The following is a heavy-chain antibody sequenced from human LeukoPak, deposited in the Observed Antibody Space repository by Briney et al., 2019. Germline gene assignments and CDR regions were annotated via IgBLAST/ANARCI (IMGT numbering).Heavy chain of an antibody. CDR1: GFTFSNYA. Sequence: GGSLILSCAASGFTFSNYALHWVRQAPGKGLEWVAVVSYDGSNKYYADSVKGRFTISRDNSKNTLYLQMNSLRAEDTAVYYCARGGYFYDSSGYYYDAFDIWGQGTMVTVSS. V-gene: IGHV3-30-3*01. J-gene: IGHJ3*02. CDR2: VSYDGSNK. D-gene: IGHD3-22*01. CDR3: ARGGYFYDSSGYYYDAFDI.